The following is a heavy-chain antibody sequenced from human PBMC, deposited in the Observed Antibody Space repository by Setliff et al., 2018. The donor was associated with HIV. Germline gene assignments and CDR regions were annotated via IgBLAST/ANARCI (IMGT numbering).Heavy chain of an antibody. CDR3: VREGHCVGVKCYSTDV. CDR2: IKPNDGAS. D-gene: IGHD2-15*01. Sequence: ASVKVSCKASGYTLAGYFMHWVRQAPGQGLEWMGMIKPNDGASTHAQNFQGRVTMTRDTSTSTVYMELSSLRSEDTAVYYCVREGHCVGVKCYSTDVWGQGTTVTVSS. V-gene: IGHV1-46*01. J-gene: IGHJ6*02. CDR1: GYTLAGYF.